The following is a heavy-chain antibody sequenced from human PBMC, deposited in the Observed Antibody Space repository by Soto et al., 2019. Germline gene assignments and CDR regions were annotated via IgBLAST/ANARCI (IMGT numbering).Heavy chain of an antibody. J-gene: IGHJ4*02. CDR1: GYTFTSYA. Sequence: QVQLVQSGAEVKKPGASVKVSCKASGYTFTSYAMHWVRQAPGQRLEWMGWINAGNGNTKYSQKSQGRATITRDTXASTAYMELSSLRSEDTAVYYCASGPGGPDGPGDYWGQGTLVTVSS. CDR3: ASGPGGPDGPGDY. V-gene: IGHV1-3*01. D-gene: IGHD2-15*01. CDR2: INAGNGNT.